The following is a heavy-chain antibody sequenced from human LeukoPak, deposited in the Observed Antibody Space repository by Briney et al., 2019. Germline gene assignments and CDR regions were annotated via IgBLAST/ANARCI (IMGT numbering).Heavy chain of an antibody. V-gene: IGHV4-38-2*02. J-gene: IGHJ4*02. CDR2: IYHSGST. Sequence: SETLSLTCTVSGYSISSGYYWGWIRQPPGQGLEWIGSIYHSGSTYYNPSLKSRVTISVDTSKNQFSLKLSSVTAADTAVYYCARGLTSGYSSSWYEDYWGQGTLVTVSS. CDR1: GYSISSGYY. D-gene: IGHD6-13*01. CDR3: ARGLTSGYSSSWYEDY.